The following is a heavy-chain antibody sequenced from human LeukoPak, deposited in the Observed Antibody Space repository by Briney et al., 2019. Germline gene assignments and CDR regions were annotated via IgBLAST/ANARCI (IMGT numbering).Heavy chain of an antibody. CDR2: INHSGST. J-gene: IGHJ6*02. V-gene: IGHV4-34*01. CDR3: ARGGLNYYGSGSYQYYYYYGMDV. D-gene: IGHD3-10*01. CDR1: GGSFSGYY. Sequence: PPETLSLTCAVYGGSFSGYYWSWIRQPPGKGLEWIGEINHSGSTNYNPSLKSRVTISVDTSKNQFSLKLSSVTAADTAVYYCARGGLNYYGSGSYQYYYYYGMDVWGQGTTVTVSS.